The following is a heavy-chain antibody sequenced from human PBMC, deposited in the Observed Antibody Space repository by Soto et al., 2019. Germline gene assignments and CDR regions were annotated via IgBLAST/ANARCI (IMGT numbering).Heavy chain of an antibody. V-gene: IGHV1-18*01. CDR2: IRAYNGNT. CDR3: ARSGCSGGSCYSYYFDF. CDR1: GYTFTSYG. D-gene: IGHD2-15*01. Sequence: QVQLVQSGAEVKKPGASVKVSCKASGYTFTSYGISWVRQAPGQGLEWMGWIRAYNGNTNYAQKLQGRVTMTTDTSTSTAYMELRSLRSDDTAVDYCARSGCSGGSCYSYYFDFWGQGTLVTVSS. J-gene: IGHJ4*02.